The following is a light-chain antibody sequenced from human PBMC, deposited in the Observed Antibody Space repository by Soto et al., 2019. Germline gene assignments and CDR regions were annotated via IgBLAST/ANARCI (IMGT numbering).Light chain of an antibody. V-gene: IGKV3-20*01. CDR2: GAS. J-gene: IGKJ1*01. Sequence: TVLTQSPGNLSLFPGERATLSRRARQNVSSNLLVWYQQHPGQAPRLLIYGASSRATGIPDRFSGSGSGIDFSLTIRRLEPDDFAVYYCQKYGNFWTFGQGTKVEIK. CDR3: QKYGNFWT. CDR1: QNVSSNL.